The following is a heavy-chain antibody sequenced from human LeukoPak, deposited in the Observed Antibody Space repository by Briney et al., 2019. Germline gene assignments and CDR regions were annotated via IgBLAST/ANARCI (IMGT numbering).Heavy chain of an antibody. V-gene: IGHV1-46*01. Sequence: ASVKVSCKASGYTFTGYYMHWVRQAPGQGLEWMGWINPSGGSTSYAQKFQGRVTMTRDMSTSTVYMELSSLRSEDTAVYYCARGYFWSGYSGGFDYWGQGTLVTVSS. D-gene: IGHD3-3*01. J-gene: IGHJ4*02. CDR1: GYTFTGYY. CDR2: INPSGGST. CDR3: ARGYFWSGYSGGFDY.